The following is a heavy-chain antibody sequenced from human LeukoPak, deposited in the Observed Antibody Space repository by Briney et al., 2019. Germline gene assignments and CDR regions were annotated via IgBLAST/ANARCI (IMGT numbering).Heavy chain of an antibody. J-gene: IGHJ4*02. CDR2: ISSSSSYI. Sequence: GGSLRLSCVVSGFTFSDYTMNWVRQAPGKGLEWVSSISSSSSYIYYADSVKGRFTISRDNAKNSLYLQMNSLRAEDTAVYYCAREIVEMATITYFDYWGQGTLVTVSS. CDR1: GFTFSDYT. CDR3: AREIVEMATITYFDY. D-gene: IGHD5-24*01. V-gene: IGHV3-21*01.